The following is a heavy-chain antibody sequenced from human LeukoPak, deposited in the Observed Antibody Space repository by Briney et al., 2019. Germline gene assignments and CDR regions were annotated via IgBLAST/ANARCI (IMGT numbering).Heavy chain of an antibody. CDR3: ARGKRFGRGPKYYGMDV. CDR1: GGSISSYY. D-gene: IGHD3-10*01. Sequence: SETLSLTCTVSGGSISSYYWGWIRQPPGKGLEWIGYIYYSGSTNYNPSLKSRVTISVDTSKNQFSLKLSSVTAADTAVYYCARGKRFGRGPKYYGMDVWGKGTTVTVSS. J-gene: IGHJ6*04. V-gene: IGHV4-59*01. CDR2: IYYSGST.